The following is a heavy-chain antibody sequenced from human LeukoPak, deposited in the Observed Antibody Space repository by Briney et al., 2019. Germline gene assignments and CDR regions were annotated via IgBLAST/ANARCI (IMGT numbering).Heavy chain of an antibody. J-gene: IGHJ4*02. V-gene: IGHV4-59*01. CDR1: GGSISSYY. Sequence: SETLSLTCTVSGGSISSYYWSWIRQPPGKGLERIGYIYYSGSTNYNPSLKSRVTISVDTSKNQFSLKLSSVTAADTAVYYCARVGWLRPSYYFDYWGQGTLVTVSS. CDR3: ARVGWLRPSYYFDY. CDR2: IYYSGST. D-gene: IGHD5-12*01.